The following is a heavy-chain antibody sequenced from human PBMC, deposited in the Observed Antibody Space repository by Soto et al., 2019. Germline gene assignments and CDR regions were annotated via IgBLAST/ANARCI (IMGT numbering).Heavy chain of an antibody. CDR1: GGTFSSYT. D-gene: IGHD3-10*01. J-gene: IGHJ5*02. Sequence: QVQLVQSGAEVKKPGSSVKVSCKASGGTFSSYTISWVRQAPGQGLEWMGRIIPSLGIANYAQKFQGRVTITAGKSTGIAYMGLSGLRSEDTAVYYGAEERGSYYGCGSFLRSPFGPWGQGTLVTVSS. CDR3: AEERGSYYGCGSFLRSPFGP. CDR2: IIPSLGIA. V-gene: IGHV1-69*02.